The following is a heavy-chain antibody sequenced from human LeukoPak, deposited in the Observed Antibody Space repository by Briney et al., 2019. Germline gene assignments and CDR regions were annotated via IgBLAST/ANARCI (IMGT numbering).Heavy chain of an antibody. CDR1: GFTFSSYS. Sequence: GGSLRLSCAASGFTFSSYSMNWVRQAPGKGLEWVSSNSSSSSYIYYADSVKGRFTISRDNAKNSLYLQMNSLRAEDTAVYYCARQKGAAGGLDYWGQGTLVTVSS. D-gene: IGHD6-13*01. V-gene: IGHV3-21*01. CDR3: ARQKGAAGGLDY. J-gene: IGHJ4*02. CDR2: NSSSSSYI.